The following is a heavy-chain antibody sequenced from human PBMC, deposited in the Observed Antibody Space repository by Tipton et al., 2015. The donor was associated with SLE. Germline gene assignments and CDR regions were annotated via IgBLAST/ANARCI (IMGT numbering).Heavy chain of an antibody. CDR2: IYYTGNT. D-gene: IGHD1-26*01. V-gene: IGHV4-59*01. CDR1: GASISSYH. CDR3: AGGSPYDYFDP. Sequence: TLSLTCTVSGASISSYHWNWIRQPPGKGLEWIGYIYYTGNTNYNPSLKSRVTILLDTSNFRFSLRLSSVTPADTAVYYCAGGSPYDYFDPWGQGTLVTVSS. J-gene: IGHJ5*02.